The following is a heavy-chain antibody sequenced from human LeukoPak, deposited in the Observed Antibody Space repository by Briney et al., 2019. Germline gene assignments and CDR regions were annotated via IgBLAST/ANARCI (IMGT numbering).Heavy chain of an antibody. CDR2: IYWADDK. J-gene: IGHJ5*02. Sequence: SRPTLANPPQTLTLTCTFSGFSLSTSGVGVGWIRQPPGKALEWLALIYWADDKRYSPSLKSRLTITKDTSKNQVVLTMTNMDPVDTATYYCALTEEVEFDPWGQGTLVTVSS. V-gene: IGHV2-5*02. CDR1: GFSLSTSGVG. CDR3: ALTEEVEFDP. D-gene: IGHD2-2*01.